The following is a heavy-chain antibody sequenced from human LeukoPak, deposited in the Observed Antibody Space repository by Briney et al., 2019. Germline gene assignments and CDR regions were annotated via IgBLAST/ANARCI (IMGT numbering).Heavy chain of an antibody. Sequence: ASVKVSCKASGGTFSKYTISWVRQRPGQGLEWMGRINPNSGGTNYAQKFQGRVTMTRDTSISTAYMELSRLRSDDTAVYYCARGAEGENDYWGQGTLVAVSS. J-gene: IGHJ4*02. CDR1: GGTFSKYT. V-gene: IGHV1-2*06. D-gene: IGHD3-16*01. CDR3: ARGAEGENDY. CDR2: INPNSGGT.